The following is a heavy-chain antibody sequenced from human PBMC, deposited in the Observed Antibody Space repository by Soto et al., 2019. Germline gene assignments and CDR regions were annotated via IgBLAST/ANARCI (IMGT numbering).Heavy chain of an antibody. CDR1: GGTFSSYA. CDR2: IIPIFGTA. Sequence: SVKVSCKASGGTFSSYAISWVRQAPGQGLEWMGGIIPIFGTANYAQKFQGRVTITADESTSTAYMELSGLRSEDTAVYYYARDRRDSYGEYAGGYFDYWGQGTLVTVSS. D-gene: IGHD4-17*01. V-gene: IGHV1-69*13. J-gene: IGHJ4*02. CDR3: ARDRRDSYGEYAGGYFDY.